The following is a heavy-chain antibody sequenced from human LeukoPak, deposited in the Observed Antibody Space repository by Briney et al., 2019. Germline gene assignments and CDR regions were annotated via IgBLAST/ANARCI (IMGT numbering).Heavy chain of an antibody. CDR1: GFTFSSYA. V-gene: IGHV3-23*01. CDR3: AKSRGETKVTFRPSDY. Sequence: GGSLRLSCAASGFTFSSYAMSWVRQAPGEGLGCVSGVSGSGDSTYYADSVKGRSTISRDNSKNTLYLQMNSLRAEDTAVYYCAKSRGETKVTFRPSDYWGQGTLVTVSS. J-gene: IGHJ4*02. D-gene: IGHD4-17*01. CDR2: VSGSGDST.